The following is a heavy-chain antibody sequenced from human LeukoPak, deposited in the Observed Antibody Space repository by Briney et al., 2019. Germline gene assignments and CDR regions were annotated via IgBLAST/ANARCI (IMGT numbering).Heavy chain of an antibody. D-gene: IGHD5-18*01. CDR1: GITFIKYS. V-gene: IGHV3-23*01. Sequence: PGGSLRPSCAASGITFIKYSMTWVRQAPGKGLEWVSAITGSGAFTDYADSVKGRFTISRDNSKNTLYLQMNSLRAEDTGVYYCARGGGRNTTMVWAFDYWGQGTLVTVSS. CDR2: ITGSGAFT. CDR3: ARGGGRNTTMVWAFDY. J-gene: IGHJ4*02.